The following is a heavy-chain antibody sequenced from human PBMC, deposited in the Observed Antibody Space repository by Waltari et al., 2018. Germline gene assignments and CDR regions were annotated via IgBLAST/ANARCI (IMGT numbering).Heavy chain of an antibody. CDR1: GYTFTGYY. Sequence: QVQLVQSGAEVKKPGALVKVSCKASGYTFTGYYMHWVRQAPGQGLEWMGRINPNSGGTNYAQKCQGRVTMTRDTSISTAYMELSRLRSDDTAVYYCARERSVYYDSSGYYGYWGQGTLVTVSS. D-gene: IGHD3-22*01. CDR2: INPNSGGT. V-gene: IGHV1-2*06. J-gene: IGHJ4*02. CDR3: ARERSVYYDSSGYYGY.